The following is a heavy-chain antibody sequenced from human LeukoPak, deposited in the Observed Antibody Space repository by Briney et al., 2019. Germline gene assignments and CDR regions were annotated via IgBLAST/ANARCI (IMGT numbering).Heavy chain of an antibody. CDR3: ARDLGYCSSTSCHDY. CDR2: ISYDGSNK. D-gene: IGHD2-2*01. Sequence: GRSLRLSCAASGFTFSSYAMHWVRQAPGKGLEGVAVISYDGSNKYYADSVKGRFTISRDNSKNTLYLQMNSLRAEDTAVYYCARDLGYCSSTSCHDYWGQGTLVTVSS. J-gene: IGHJ4*02. V-gene: IGHV3-30*04. CDR1: GFTFSSYA.